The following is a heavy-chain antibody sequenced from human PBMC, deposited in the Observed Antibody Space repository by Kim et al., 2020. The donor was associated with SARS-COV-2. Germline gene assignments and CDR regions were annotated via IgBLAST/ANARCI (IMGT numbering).Heavy chain of an antibody. CDR2: IYYSGST. CDR1: GGSIRSSSYY. Sequence: SETLSLTCTVSGGSIRSSSYYWGWIRQPPGKGLEWIGSIYYSGSTYYNPSLKSRVTISVDTSKNQFSLKLSSVTAADTAVYYCARHVGYSSGWYGFDYWGQGTLVTVSS. J-gene: IGHJ4*02. D-gene: IGHD6-19*01. CDR3: ARHVGYSSGWYGFDY. V-gene: IGHV4-39*01.